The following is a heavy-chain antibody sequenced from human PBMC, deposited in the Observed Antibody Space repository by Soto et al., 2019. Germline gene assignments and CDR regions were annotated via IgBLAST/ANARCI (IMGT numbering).Heavy chain of an antibody. J-gene: IGHJ5*02. Sequence: SETLSLTCTVSGGSISSGDYYWSWIRQPPGKGLEWIGYIYYSGSTYYNPSLKSRVTISVDTSKNQFSLKLSSVTAADTAVYYFARGHRSRSFSFDPWGQGTLVTVSS. V-gene: IGHV4-30-4*01. D-gene: IGHD6-13*01. CDR1: GGSISSGDYY. CDR2: IYYSGST. CDR3: ARGHRSRSFSFDP.